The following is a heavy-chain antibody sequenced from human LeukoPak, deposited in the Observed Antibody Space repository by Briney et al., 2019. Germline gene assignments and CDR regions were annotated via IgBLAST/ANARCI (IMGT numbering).Heavy chain of an antibody. J-gene: IGHJ6*03. V-gene: IGHV1-18*01. CDR2: ISAYNGNT. CDR1: GYTFTSYG. CDR3: AAYYYMDV. Sequence: ASVKVSCKASGYTFTSYGISWVRQAPGQGLEWMGWISAYNGNTNYAQKFQGRVTVTTDESTSTAYMELSSLRSEDTAVYYCAAYYYMDVWGKGTTVTVSS.